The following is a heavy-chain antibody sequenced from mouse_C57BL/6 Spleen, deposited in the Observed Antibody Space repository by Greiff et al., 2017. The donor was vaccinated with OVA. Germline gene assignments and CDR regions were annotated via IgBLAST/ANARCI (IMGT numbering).Heavy chain of an antibody. D-gene: IGHD3-1*01. V-gene: IGHV1-53*01. Sequence: QVQLQQPGTELVKPGASVKLSCKASGYTFTSYWMHWVKQRPGQGLEWIGNINPSNGGTNYNEKFKSKATLTVDKSSSTAYMQLSSLTSEDSAVDYCARILGDGESSYAMDYWGQGTSVTVSS. J-gene: IGHJ4*01. CDR2: INPSNGGT. CDR3: ARILGDGESSYAMDY. CDR1: GYTFTSYW.